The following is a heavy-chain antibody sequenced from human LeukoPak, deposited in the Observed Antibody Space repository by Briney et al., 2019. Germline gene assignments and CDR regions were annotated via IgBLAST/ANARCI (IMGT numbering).Heavy chain of an antibody. V-gene: IGHV3-21*04. CDR1: GFTFSSYS. Sequence: GGSLRLSCAASGFTFSSYSMNWVRQAPGKGLEWVSSISSSSSYIYYADSVKGRFTISRDNAKNSLYLQMNSLRAEDTAVYYCASPVRDRYCSGGSCYSPFDFWGQGNLVTVSS. D-gene: IGHD2-15*01. CDR3: ASPVRDRYCSGGSCYSPFDF. J-gene: IGHJ4*02. CDR2: ISSSSSYI.